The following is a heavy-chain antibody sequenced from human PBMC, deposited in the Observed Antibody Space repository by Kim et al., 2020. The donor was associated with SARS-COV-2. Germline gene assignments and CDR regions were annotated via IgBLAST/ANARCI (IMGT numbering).Heavy chain of an antibody. CDR2: FNPEDGET. V-gene: IGHV1-24*01. CDR1: GYTFTEFS. J-gene: IGHJ4*01. CDR3: ATASTRDILIAFSHAPDY. D-gene: IGHD3-9*01. Sequence: ASVKVSCKVSGYTFTEFSMHWVRQAPGQGLEWMGWFNPEDGETSYAQKFQGRVTMTKNTSTGTAYMELSSLRSEDTAVYYCATASTRDILIAFSHAPDYW.